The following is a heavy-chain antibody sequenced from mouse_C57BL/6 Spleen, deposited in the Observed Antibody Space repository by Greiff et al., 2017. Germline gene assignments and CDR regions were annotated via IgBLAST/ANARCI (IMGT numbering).Heavy chain of an antibody. CDR1: GFNIQDDY. CDR3: TTYGNYDY. Sequence: VQLQQSGAELVRPGASVTLSCPASGFNIQDDYMHWVKQRPEQGLEWIGWIDPENGDTAYASKFPGKAPITADTASNPAYLQLSSLTSEDTAVYYCTTYGNYDYWGQGTTRTVSS. J-gene: IGHJ2*01. D-gene: IGHD2-1*01. V-gene: IGHV14-4*01. CDR2: IDPENGDT.